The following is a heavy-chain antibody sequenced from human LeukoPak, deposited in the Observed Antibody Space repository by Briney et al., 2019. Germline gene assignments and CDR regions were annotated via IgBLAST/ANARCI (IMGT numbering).Heavy chain of an antibody. CDR2: IYHSGMT. CDR3: ARAGPVKWNYYYYMDV. V-gene: IGHV4-38-2*01. CDR1: GFSISNGYF. J-gene: IGHJ6*03. D-gene: IGHD1-26*01. Sequence: SETLPLTCDVSGFSISNGYFWAWIRQSPGKGLEWIGSIYHSGMTYYNPSLKSQFSIEVDTSKNQFSLKMRSATAADTAVYFCARAGPVKWNYYYYMDVWGKGTTVTVSS.